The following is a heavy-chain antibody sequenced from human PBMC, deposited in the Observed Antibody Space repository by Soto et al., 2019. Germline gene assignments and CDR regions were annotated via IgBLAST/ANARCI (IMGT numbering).Heavy chain of an antibody. CDR2: INHRGST. J-gene: IGHJ5*02. CDR1: GGSFSGYY. Sequence: SETLSLTCAVYGGSFSGYYWSWIRQPPGKGLEWIGEINHRGSTNYNPSNKRRITITIDTSKNQYSLKLNSVTAADTAVYYCARGLTTVTGRFDPWGQGTLVTVSS. CDR3: ARGLTTVTGRFDP. D-gene: IGHD4-17*01. V-gene: IGHV4-34*01.